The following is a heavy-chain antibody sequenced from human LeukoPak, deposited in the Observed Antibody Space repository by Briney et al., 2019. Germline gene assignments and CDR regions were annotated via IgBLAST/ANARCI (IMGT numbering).Heavy chain of an antibody. CDR2: IYYSGST. J-gene: IGHJ2*01. CDR1: GGSISSGDYY. Sequence: SQTLSLTCTVSGGSISSGDYYWSWIRQPPGKGLEWIGYIYYSGSTYYNPSLKSRVTISVDTSKNQFSLKLSSVTAADTAVYYCARGGSYDFWSGYPYRPNIWYFDLWGRGTLVTVSS. D-gene: IGHD3-3*01. CDR3: ARGGSYDFWSGYPYRPNIWYFDL. V-gene: IGHV4-30-4*01.